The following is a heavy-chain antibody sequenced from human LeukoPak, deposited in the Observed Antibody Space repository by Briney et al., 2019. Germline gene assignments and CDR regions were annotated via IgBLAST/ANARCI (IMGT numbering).Heavy chain of an antibody. CDR3: AKDLGWELPAEAY. V-gene: IGHV3-23*01. CDR1: GFTFKNYV. Sequence: PGGSLRLSCVASGFTFKNYVMNWVRQAPGKGLEWLATIYGSGVSISYADSVKGWFTISRDNSNNTPYLQMNSLRAEDTAMYYCAKDLGWELPAEAYWGQGILVTVSS. CDR2: IYGSGVSI. D-gene: IGHD1-26*01. J-gene: IGHJ4*02.